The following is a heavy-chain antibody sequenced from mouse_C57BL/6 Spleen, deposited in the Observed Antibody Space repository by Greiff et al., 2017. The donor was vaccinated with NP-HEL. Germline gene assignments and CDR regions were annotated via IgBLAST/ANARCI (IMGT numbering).Heavy chain of an antibody. Sequence: DVQLQESGAELVKPGASVKLSCTASGFNIKDYYMHWVKQRTEQGLEWIGRIDPEDGETKYDPKFQGKATITADTSSNTAYLQLSSLTSEDTAVYYCARKQTVGYFDVWGTGTTVTVSS. CDR3: ARKQTVGYFDV. V-gene: IGHV14-2*01. D-gene: IGHD1-1*01. CDR2: IDPEDGET. CDR1: GFNIKDYY. J-gene: IGHJ1*03.